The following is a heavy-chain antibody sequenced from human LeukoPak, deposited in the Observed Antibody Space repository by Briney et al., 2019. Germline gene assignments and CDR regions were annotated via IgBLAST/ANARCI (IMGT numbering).Heavy chain of an antibody. CDR1: GFTFSSYA. V-gene: IGHV3-30-3*01. CDR3: ARERVSSAYYYYGMDV. D-gene: IGHD3-10*01. CDR2: ISYDGSNK. J-gene: IGHJ6*02. Sequence: AGGSLRLSCAASGFTFSSYAMSWVRQAPGKGLEWVAVISYDGSNKYYADSVKGRFTISRDNSKNTLYLQMNSLRAEDTAVYYCARERVSSAYYYYGMDVWGQGTTVTVSS.